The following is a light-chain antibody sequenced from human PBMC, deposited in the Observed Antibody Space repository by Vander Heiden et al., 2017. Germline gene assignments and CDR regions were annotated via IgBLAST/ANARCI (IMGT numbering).Light chain of an antibody. CDR1: SSSIGNNY. Sequence: QSVFTRPPAVPAAPAQKVTISCSGRSSSIGNNYVPRFPQLPSTDPNPLILYKNKRPSGIPDRFFCHPAGTSATPRTNGLQTGEEADDYCGESDASLSAVLFGGGTKLTVL. V-gene: IGLV1-51*02. CDR2: YKN. CDR3: GESDASLSAVL. J-gene: IGLJ2*01.